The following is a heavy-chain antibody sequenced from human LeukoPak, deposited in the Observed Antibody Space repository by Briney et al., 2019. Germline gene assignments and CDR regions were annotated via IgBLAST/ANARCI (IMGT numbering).Heavy chain of an antibody. CDR2: IYYSGST. CDR3: ARPHFSGNTRIDAFDI. Sequence: NPSETLSLTCTVSGGSISSGGYSWSWIRQHPGKGLEWIGYIYYSGSTYYNPSLKSRVTISVDTSKNQFSLKLSSVTAADTAVYYCARPHFSGNTRIDAFDIWGQGTMVTVSS. D-gene: IGHD2-15*01. CDR1: GGSISSGGYS. J-gene: IGHJ3*02. V-gene: IGHV4-30-4*08.